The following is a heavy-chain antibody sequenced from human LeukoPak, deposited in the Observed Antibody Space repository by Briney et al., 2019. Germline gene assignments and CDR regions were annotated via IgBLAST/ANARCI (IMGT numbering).Heavy chain of an antibody. CDR3: AKDIGISPHDY. Sequence: GGSLRLSCAASAFTFSSYGMHWVRQAPGKGLEWVAVISYDGSNKYCADSVKGRFTISRDNSNNTLYLQMNSLRAEDTAVYYCAKDIGISPHDYWGQGTLVTVSS. CDR2: ISYDGSNK. J-gene: IGHJ4*02. V-gene: IGHV3-30*18. D-gene: IGHD2-15*01. CDR1: AFTFSSYG.